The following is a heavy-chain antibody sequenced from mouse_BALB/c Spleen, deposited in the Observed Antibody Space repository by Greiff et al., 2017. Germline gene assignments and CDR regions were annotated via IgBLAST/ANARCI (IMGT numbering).Heavy chain of an antibody. V-gene: IGHV1S22*01. D-gene: IGHD1-2*01. Sequence: LQQPGSELVRPGASVKLSCKASGYTFTSYWMHWVKQRPGQGLEWIGNIYPGSGSTNYDEKFKSKATLTVDTSSSTAYMQLSSLTSEDSAVYYCTRMSTAHAMDYWGQGTSVTVSS. CDR1: GYTFTSYW. J-gene: IGHJ4*01. CDR3: TRMSTAHAMDY. CDR2: IYPGSGST.